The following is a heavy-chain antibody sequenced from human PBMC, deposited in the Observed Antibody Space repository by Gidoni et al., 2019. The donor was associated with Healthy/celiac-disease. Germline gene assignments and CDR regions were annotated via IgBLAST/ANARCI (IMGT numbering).Heavy chain of an antibody. V-gene: IGHV4-34*01. Sequence: QVQLQQWGAGLLKPSATLSLTCAVYGGSFSGYYWSWIRQPPGKGLEWIGEINQSGSTNYNPSLKSRVTISVDTSKNQFSLKLSSVTAADTAVYYCARGGTGIAASGALDAFDIWGQGTMVTVSS. CDR3: ARGGTGIAASGALDAFDI. D-gene: IGHD6-13*01. CDR1: GGSFSGYY. J-gene: IGHJ3*02. CDR2: INQSGST.